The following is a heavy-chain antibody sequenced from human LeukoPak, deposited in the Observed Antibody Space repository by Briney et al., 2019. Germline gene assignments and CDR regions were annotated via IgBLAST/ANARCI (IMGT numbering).Heavy chain of an antibody. CDR3: AFYYDSTSYWVNHDY. Sequence: ASVKVSCKASGYTFTGYYMHWVRQAPGQGLEWMGRINPNSGGTNYAQKFQGRVTMTRDTSISTAYMELSRLRSDDTAVYYCAFYYDSTSYWVNHDYWGQGTLVTVSS. V-gene: IGHV1-2*06. J-gene: IGHJ4*02. CDR2: INPNSGGT. D-gene: IGHD3-22*01. CDR1: GYTFTGYY.